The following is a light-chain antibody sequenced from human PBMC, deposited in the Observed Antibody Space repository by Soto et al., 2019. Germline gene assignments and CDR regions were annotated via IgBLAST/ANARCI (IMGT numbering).Light chain of an antibody. J-gene: IGKJ4*01. CDR1: QSVSSY. V-gene: IGKV3-11*01. CDR3: QQRSNRLT. CDR2: DAS. Sequence: EIVLTQSPATLSLSPGERATLSCRASQSVSSYLAWYQQKPGQAPRLLIYDASNRATGSPARFSGRGSGTDFTITISRLEHEYFAVYYCQQRSNRLTFGGGTKVEIK.